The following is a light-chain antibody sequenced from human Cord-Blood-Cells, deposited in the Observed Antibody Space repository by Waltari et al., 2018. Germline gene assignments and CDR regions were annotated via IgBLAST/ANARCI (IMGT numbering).Light chain of an antibody. V-gene: IGLV3-1*01. Sequence: SYELTHPPSVSVSPGQTASITCSGDKLGDKYACCYQQKPGQSPVRVIYQDSKRPSGIPELFSGSNSGNTATLTISGTQAREEADYYCQAWDSSTAGKVVFGGGTKLTVL. CDR2: QDS. CDR1: KLGDKY. CDR3: QAWDSSTAGKVV. J-gene: IGLJ2*01.